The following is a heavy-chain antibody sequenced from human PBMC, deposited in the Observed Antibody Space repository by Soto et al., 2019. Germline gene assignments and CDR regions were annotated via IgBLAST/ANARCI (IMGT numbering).Heavy chain of an antibody. CDR1: GGTFSSYT. CDR2: IIPILGIA. CDR3: ARGGVTMVRGVTRSFDY. D-gene: IGHD3-10*01. Sequence: QVQLVQSGAEVKKPGSSVKVSCKASGGTFSSYTISWVRQAPGQGLEWMGRIIPILGIANYAQKFQGRVTITADQSTSTAYMELSSLRSEDTAVYYCARGGVTMVRGVTRSFDYWGQGTLVTVSS. J-gene: IGHJ4*02. V-gene: IGHV1-69*02.